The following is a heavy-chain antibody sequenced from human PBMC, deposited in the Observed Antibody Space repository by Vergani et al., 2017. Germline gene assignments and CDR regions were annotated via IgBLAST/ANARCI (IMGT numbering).Heavy chain of an antibody. CDR3: AKDMGYCSSTSCSHFDY. Sequence: EVQLVESGGVVVQPGGSLRLSCAASGFTFDDYTMHWVRQAPGKGLEWVSLISWDGGSTYYADSVKGRFTISRDNSKHSLYLQMNSLRSEDTALYYCAKDMGYCSSTSCSHFDYWGQGTLVTVSS. CDR1: GFTFDDYT. J-gene: IGHJ4*02. V-gene: IGHV3-43*01. CDR2: ISWDGGST. D-gene: IGHD2-2*01.